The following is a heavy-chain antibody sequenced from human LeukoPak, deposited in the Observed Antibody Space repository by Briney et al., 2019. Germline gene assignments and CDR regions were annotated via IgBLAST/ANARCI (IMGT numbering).Heavy chain of an antibody. J-gene: IGHJ6*04. CDR1: GFTFSNYA. D-gene: IGHD3-10*02. V-gene: IGHV3-48*03. Sequence: GGSLRLSCTASGFTFSNYAMSWVRQAPGKGLEWVSYISSSGSTIYYADSVKGRFTISRDNAKNSLYLQMNSLRAEDTAVYYCAELGITMIGGVWGKGTTVTISS. CDR3: AELGITMIGGV. CDR2: ISSSGSTI.